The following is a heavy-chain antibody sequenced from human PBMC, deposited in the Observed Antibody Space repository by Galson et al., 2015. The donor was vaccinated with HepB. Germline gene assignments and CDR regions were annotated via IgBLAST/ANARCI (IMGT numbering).Heavy chain of an antibody. Sequence: ETLSLTCTVSGGSISRSSYYWDWIRQPPGKGLEWIGSIYESGSTYYNPSLKSRVTMSVDTSKNQFSMKLTSVSAADTAVYYCARHADFWTLSWAYYFDYWGHGILVTVSS. CDR2: IYESGST. D-gene: IGHD3/OR15-3a*01. J-gene: IGHJ4*01. CDR1: GGSISRSSYY. V-gene: IGHV4-39*01. CDR3: ARHADFWTLSWAYYFDY.